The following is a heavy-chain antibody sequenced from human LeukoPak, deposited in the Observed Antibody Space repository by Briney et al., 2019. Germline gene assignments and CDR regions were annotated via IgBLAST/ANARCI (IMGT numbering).Heavy chain of an antibody. J-gene: IGHJ4*02. D-gene: IGHD6-13*01. CDR3: AREGTQLAYDY. CDR1: GYTFTKSY. V-gene: IGHV7-4-1*02. CDR2: INTNTGNP. Sequence: GASVKVSCKASGYTFTKSYIHWVRQAPGQGLEWMGWINTNTGNPTYAQGFTGRFVFSLDTSVSTAYLQISSLKAEDTAVYYCAREGTQLAYDYWGQGTLVTVSS.